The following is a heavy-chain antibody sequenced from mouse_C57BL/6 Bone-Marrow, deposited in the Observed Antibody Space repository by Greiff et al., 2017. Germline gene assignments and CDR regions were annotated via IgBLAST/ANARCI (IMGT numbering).Heavy chain of an antibody. Sequence: QVQLKQPGAELVKPGASVKMSCKASGYTFTSYWITWVKQRPGQGLEWIGDIYPGSGSTNYNEKFKSKATLTVDTSSSTAYMQLSSLTSEDSAVYYCARGEIYYDSWYFDVWGTGTTVTVSS. J-gene: IGHJ1*03. D-gene: IGHD2-4*01. V-gene: IGHV1-55*01. CDR3: ARGEIYYDSWYFDV. CDR1: GYTFTSYW. CDR2: IYPGSGST.